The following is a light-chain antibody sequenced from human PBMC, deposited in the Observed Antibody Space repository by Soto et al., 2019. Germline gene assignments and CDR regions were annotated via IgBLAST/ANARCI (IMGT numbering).Light chain of an antibody. Sequence: EIVMTQSPSTLSVSPGERATLSCRASQSVSSNLAWYQQKPVRAPRLLIYGASTRATGIPARFSGSGSGTEFTLTISSLQSEDFAVYYCQQYNNWPRTFGQGNKV. V-gene: IGKV3-15*01. CDR2: GAS. CDR3: QQYNNWPRT. CDR1: QSVSSN. J-gene: IGKJ1*01.